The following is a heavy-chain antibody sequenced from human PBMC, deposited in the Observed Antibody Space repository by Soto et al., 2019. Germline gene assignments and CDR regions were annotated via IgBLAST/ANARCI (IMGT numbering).Heavy chain of an antibody. CDR2: IKSKTDGGTT. D-gene: IGHD2-15*01. V-gene: IGHV3-15*01. J-gene: IGHJ6*03. Sequence: GGSLRLSCAASGFTFSNAWMSWVRQAPGKGLEWVGRIKSKTDGGTTEYAAPVKGRFTISRDDSKNTLYLQMNSLKTEDTAVYCCTRSVVVVAATRVHYMDGWGKGTTVTVSS. CDR1: GFTFSNAW. CDR3: TRSVVVVAATRVHYMDG.